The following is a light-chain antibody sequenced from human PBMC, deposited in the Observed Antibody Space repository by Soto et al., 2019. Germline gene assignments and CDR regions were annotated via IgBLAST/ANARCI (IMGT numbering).Light chain of an antibody. Sequence: LTQPAAVSGSPGQSIAIYCTGTSSDVGTYNSVSWYQQYPGKAPKLMIHDVSNRPSGVSDRFSGSKSGNTASLTISGLQSEDEADYYCSSYTSSSSYVFGSGTKVTVL. CDR3: SSYTSSSSYV. CDR2: DVS. CDR1: SSDVGTYNS. J-gene: IGLJ1*01. V-gene: IGLV2-14*01.